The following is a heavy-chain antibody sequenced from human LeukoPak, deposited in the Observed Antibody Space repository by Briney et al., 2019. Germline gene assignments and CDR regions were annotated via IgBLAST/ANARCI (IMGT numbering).Heavy chain of an antibody. J-gene: IGHJ4*02. CDR3: ARALGTYYYGSGSYGY. Sequence: SVKVSCTASGGTFSTYAISWVRQAPGQGLEWMGGIIPIFGTANYAQKFQGRVTITTDESTSTAYMELSSLRSEDTAVYYCARALGTYYYGSGSYGYWGQGTLVTVSS. CDR2: IIPIFGTA. V-gene: IGHV1-69*05. D-gene: IGHD3-10*01. CDR1: GGTFSTYA.